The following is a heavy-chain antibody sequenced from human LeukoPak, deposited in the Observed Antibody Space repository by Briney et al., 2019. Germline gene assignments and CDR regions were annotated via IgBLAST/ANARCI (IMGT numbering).Heavy chain of an antibody. CDR1: GGSIRSGSYY. D-gene: IGHD3-22*01. CDR3: ARAARNDYYDSSGYYGGILYYFDY. CDR2: IYTSGSP. Sequence: SQTLSLTCTVSGGSIRSGSYYWSWIRQPAGKVLEWIGRIYTSGSPNYNPSLKSRVTISVDTSKNQFSLKLSSVTAADTAVYYCARAARNDYYDSSGYYGGILYYFDYWGQGTLVTVSS. J-gene: IGHJ4*02. V-gene: IGHV4-61*02.